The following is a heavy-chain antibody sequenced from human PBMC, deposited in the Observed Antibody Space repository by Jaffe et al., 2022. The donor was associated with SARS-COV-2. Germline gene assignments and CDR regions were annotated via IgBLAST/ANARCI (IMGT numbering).Heavy chain of an antibody. J-gene: IGHJ4*02. Sequence: EVQLLESGGGLVQPGGSLRLSCAASGFTFSSYAMSWVRQAPGKGLEWVSAISGSGGSTYYADSVKGRFTISRDNSKNTLYLQMNSLRAEDTAVYYCAKVITMIVVVPPAYFDYWGQGTLVTVSS. D-gene: IGHD3-22*01. V-gene: IGHV3-23*01. CDR2: ISGSGGST. CDR3: AKVITMIVVVPPAYFDY. CDR1: GFTFSSYA.